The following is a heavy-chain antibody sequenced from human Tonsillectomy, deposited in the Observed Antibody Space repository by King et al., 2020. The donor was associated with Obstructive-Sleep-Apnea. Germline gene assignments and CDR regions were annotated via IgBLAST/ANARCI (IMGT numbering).Heavy chain of an antibody. CDR3: ARGRKAAAGTFDI. D-gene: IGHD6-13*01. J-gene: IGHJ3*02. V-gene: IGHV4-59*01. CDR2: IYYSGST. Sequence: QLQESGPGLVKPSETLSLTCTVSGGSISSYYWSWIRQPPGEGLEWIGYIYYSGSTNYNPSLKSRVTILVDTSKNQFSLKLSSVTAADTAVYYCARGRKAAAGTFDIWGQGTMVTVSS. CDR1: GGSISSYY.